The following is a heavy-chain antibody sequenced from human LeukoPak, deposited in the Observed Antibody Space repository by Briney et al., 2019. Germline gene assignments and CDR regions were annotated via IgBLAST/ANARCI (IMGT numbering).Heavy chain of an antibody. Sequence: GGSLRLSCAASGFTFSSYAMHWVRQAPGKGLEWVAVIFSDGFNKYYADSVKDRFTISRDNSKNTLYLHMNSLIPGDTGVYYCARASGPFDFWGQGTLLTVSS. CDR1: GFTFSSYA. CDR3: ARASGPFDF. D-gene: IGHD3-10*01. V-gene: IGHV3-30*04. J-gene: IGHJ4*02. CDR2: IFSDGFNK.